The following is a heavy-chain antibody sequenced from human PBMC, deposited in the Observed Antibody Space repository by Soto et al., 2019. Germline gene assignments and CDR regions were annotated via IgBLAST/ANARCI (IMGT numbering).Heavy chain of an antibody. CDR1: GFSLSTSGVG. J-gene: IGHJ5*02. Sequence: SGPTLVNPTQTLTLTCTFSGFSLSTSGVGVGWIRQPPGKALEWLALIYWDDDKRYSPSLKSRLTITKDTSKNQVVLTMTNMDPVDTATYYCAHSNYDILTGYYGNRFDPWGQGTLVTVSS. V-gene: IGHV2-5*02. D-gene: IGHD3-9*01. CDR3: AHSNYDILTGYYGNRFDP. CDR2: IYWDDDK.